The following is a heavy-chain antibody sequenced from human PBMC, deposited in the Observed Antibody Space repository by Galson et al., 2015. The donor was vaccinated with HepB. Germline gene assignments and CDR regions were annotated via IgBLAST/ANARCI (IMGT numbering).Heavy chain of an antibody. Sequence: SVKVSCKASGYTFTSYGISWVRQAPGQGLEWMGWISAYNGNTNYAQKLQGRVTLTTDTSTSTAYMELRSLRSDDTAVYYCARDRLRGARSGSDCDYWGQGTLVTVSS. J-gene: IGHJ4*02. D-gene: IGHD1-26*01. CDR3: ARDRLRGARSGSDCDY. V-gene: IGHV1-18*01. CDR1: GYTFTSYG. CDR2: ISAYNGNT.